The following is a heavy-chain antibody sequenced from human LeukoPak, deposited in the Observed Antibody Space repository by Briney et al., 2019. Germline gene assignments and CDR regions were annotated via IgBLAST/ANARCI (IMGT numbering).Heavy chain of an antibody. J-gene: IGHJ4*02. CDR3: ARDVFGSEYPFDF. Sequence: PGGSLRLSCVASGFTFSSYSMNWVRQAPGKGLEWVSSISGSSSFIYYADSMKGRFTISRDNAKNSLYLHMNSLRAEDTAVYYCARDVFGSEYPFDFWGQGTLVTVSS. CDR1: GFTFSSYS. V-gene: IGHV3-21*01. CDR2: ISGSSSFI. D-gene: IGHD2-2*01.